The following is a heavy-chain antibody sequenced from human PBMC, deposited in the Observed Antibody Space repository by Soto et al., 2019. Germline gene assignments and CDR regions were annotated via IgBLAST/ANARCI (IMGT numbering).Heavy chain of an antibody. Sequence: GGALRLYCAASGYTFSSYEMNWVRQTPGKGLEWVSYISSSGSTMYYADSVKGRFTISRDNAENSLFLQMNSLRAEDTAVYYCAREYNWNDGFDHWGQGTLVTVSS. V-gene: IGHV3-48*03. CDR3: AREYNWNDGFDH. CDR2: ISSSGSTM. D-gene: IGHD1-20*01. J-gene: IGHJ4*02. CDR1: GYTFSSYE.